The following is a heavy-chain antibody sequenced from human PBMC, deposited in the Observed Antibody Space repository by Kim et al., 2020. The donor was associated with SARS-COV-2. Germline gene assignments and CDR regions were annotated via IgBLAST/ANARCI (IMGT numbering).Heavy chain of an antibody. Sequence: GGSLRLSCAASGFTFSSYAMHWVRQAPGKGLEWVAVISYDGSNKYYADSVKGRFTISRDNSKNTLYLQMNSLRAEDTAVYYCARDIFVRVVTIGGYWGQGTLVTGSS. CDR2: ISYDGSNK. CDR3: ARDIFVRVVTIGGY. J-gene: IGHJ4*02. D-gene: IGHD3-10*01. V-gene: IGHV3-30*04. CDR1: GFTFSSYA.